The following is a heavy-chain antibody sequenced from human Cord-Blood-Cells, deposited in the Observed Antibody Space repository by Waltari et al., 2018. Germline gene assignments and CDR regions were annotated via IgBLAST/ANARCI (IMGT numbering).Heavy chain of an antibody. J-gene: IGHJ4*02. CDR1: GFTFSGYS. CDR3: ARDLGATIPFDY. V-gene: IGHV3-48*02. CDR2: ISSSSSTI. D-gene: IGHD1-26*01. Sequence: EVQLVESGGGLVQPGGSLRLACAASGFTFSGYSVNWVRKAPGKGLEWVSYISSSSSTIYYADSVKGRFTISRDNAKNSLYLQMNSLRDEDTAVYYCARDLGATIPFDYWGQGTLVTVSS.